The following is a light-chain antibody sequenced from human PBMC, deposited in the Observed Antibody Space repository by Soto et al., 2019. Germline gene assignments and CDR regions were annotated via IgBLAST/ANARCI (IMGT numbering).Light chain of an antibody. Sequence: QSVLTQPPSASGTPGQRVTISCSGSSSNIGSNYVYWYQQLPGTAPKLLIYSNNQRPSGVPDRFSGSKSGTSASLAISGLRSEDEADYYCAEWDDSRPHVVFGGGTQLTVL. V-gene: IGLV1-47*02. CDR3: AEWDDSRPHVV. J-gene: IGLJ2*01. CDR2: SNN. CDR1: SSNIGSNY.